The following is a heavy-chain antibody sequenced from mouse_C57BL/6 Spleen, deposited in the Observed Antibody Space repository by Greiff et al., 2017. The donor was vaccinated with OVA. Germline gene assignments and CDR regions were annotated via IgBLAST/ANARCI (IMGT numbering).Heavy chain of an antibody. V-gene: IGHV1-54*01. Sequence: QVQLQQSGAELVRPGTSVKVSCKASGYAFTNYLIEWVKQRPGQGLEWIGVINPGSGGTNYNEKFKGKATLTADKSSSTAYMQLSSLTSEDYAVYFCARHYSNPRVYAMDYWGQGTSVTVSS. CDR2: INPGSGGT. CDR3: ARHYSNPRVYAMDY. CDR1: GYAFTNYL. D-gene: IGHD2-5*01. J-gene: IGHJ4*01.